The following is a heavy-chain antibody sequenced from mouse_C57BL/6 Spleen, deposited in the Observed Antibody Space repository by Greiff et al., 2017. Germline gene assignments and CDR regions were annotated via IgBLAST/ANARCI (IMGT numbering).Heavy chain of an antibody. CDR2: ISYDGSN. D-gene: IGHD2-4*01. Sequence: EVQLQESGPGLVKPSQSLSLTCSVTGYSITSGYYWNWIRQFPGNKLEWMGYISYDGSNNYNPSLKNRISITRDTSKNQFFLKLNSVTTEDTATYYCARSRYDYEEAFAYWGQGTLVTVSA. CDR1: GYSITSGYY. J-gene: IGHJ3*01. V-gene: IGHV3-6*01. CDR3: ARSRYDYEEAFAY.